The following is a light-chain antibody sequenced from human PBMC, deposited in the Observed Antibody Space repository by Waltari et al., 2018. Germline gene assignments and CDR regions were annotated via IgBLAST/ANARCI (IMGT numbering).Light chain of an antibody. CDR3: QQSYGTRDT. V-gene: IGKV1-39*01. J-gene: IGKJ2*01. CDR2: AAS. Sequence: DLQMTQSPSSLSASVGDRVTITCRANQEISSYLNWYQQKPGKAPNLLICAASSLQSGVPSMVSGSGSGTDFTLTISSLQPEDFAGYYCQQSYGTRDTCGQGTKLEIK. CDR1: QEISSY.